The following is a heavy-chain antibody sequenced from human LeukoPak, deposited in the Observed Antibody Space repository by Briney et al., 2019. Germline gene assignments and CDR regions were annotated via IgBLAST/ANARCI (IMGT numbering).Heavy chain of an antibody. CDR2: ISSSGSTI. CDR3: ARGVGASIMAY. J-gene: IGHJ4*02. V-gene: IGHV3-48*03. Sequence: GGSLRLSCAASGFTFSSYEMNWVRQAQGKGLEWVSYISSSGSTIYYADSVKGRFTISRDNAKNSLYLQMNSLRAEDTAVYYCARGVGASIMAYWGQGTLVTVSS. D-gene: IGHD1-26*01. CDR1: GFTFSSYE.